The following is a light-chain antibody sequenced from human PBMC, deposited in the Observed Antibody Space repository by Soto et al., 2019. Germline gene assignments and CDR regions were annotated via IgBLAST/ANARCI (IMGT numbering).Light chain of an antibody. Sequence: QLVLTQSPSASASLGASVKLTCTLSSGYSSYAIAWHQQQPEKGPRYLMKLNSDGSHSKGDGIPDRFSGSSSGAERYLTISSLQSEDEADYYCQTWGTGIHVFGGGTKVTVL. V-gene: IGLV4-69*01. CDR3: QTWGTGIHV. CDR2: LNSDGSH. CDR1: SGYSSYA. J-gene: IGLJ3*02.